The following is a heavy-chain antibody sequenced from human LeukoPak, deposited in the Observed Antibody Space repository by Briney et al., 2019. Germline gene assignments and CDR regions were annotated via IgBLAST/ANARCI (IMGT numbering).Heavy chain of an antibody. D-gene: IGHD3-22*01. Sequence: PSETLSLTCTVSGGSISSYYWSWIRQPPGKGLEWIGYIYYSGSTNYNPSLKSRVTISVDTSKNQFSLKLTSVTAADTAVYYCARLDFSSGYYGYYFDYWGQGTLVTVSS. CDR1: GGSISSYY. CDR2: IYYSGST. V-gene: IGHV4-59*08. CDR3: ARLDFSSGYYGYYFDY. J-gene: IGHJ4*02.